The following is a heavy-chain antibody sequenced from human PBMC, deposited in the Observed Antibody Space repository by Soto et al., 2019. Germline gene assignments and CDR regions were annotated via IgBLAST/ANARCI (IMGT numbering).Heavy chain of an antibody. CDR3: ARELRFGEDYYGMDV. Sequence: QVQLQESGPGLVKPSQTLSLTCTVSGGSISSGGYYWSWLRQHPGKGLEWIGYIYYSWSTYYNPSLKSRVTISVDTSKTQVSLKLSSVTAADTAVYYCARELRFGEDYYGMDVWGQGTTVTVSS. V-gene: IGHV4-31*03. CDR1: GGSISSGGYY. D-gene: IGHD3-10*01. CDR2: IYYSWST. J-gene: IGHJ6*02.